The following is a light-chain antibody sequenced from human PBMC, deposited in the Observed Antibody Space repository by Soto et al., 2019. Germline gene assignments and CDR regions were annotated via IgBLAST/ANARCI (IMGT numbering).Light chain of an antibody. CDR1: SSDVGGYNY. J-gene: IGLJ2*01. CDR3: SSYTSSSTRV. CDR2: DVS. V-gene: IGLV2-14*01. Sequence: QSALTQPASVSGSPGQSITISCTGTSSDVGGYNYVSWYQQHPGKAPKLMIYDVSNRPSGVSNRFYGSKSGNTASLTISGIQAEYEADYSCSSYTSSSTRVFGGGTKVTVL.